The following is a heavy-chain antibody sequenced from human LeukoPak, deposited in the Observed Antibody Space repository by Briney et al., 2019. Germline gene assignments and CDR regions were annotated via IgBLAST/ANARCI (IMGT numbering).Heavy chain of an antibody. J-gene: IGHJ5*02. CDR3: AREDIVMYGRKNWFDP. V-gene: IGHV1-69*04. D-gene: IGHD2/OR15-2a*01. Sequence: SVKVSCKASGGTFSSYAISWVRQAPGQGLEWMGRIIPILGIANYAQKFQGRVTITADKSTSTAYMELSSLRSEDTAVYYCAREDIVMYGRKNWFDPWGQGTLVTVSS. CDR1: GGTFSSYA. CDR2: IIPILGIA.